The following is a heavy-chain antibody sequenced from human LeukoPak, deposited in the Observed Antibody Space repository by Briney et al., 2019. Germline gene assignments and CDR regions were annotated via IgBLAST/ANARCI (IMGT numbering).Heavy chain of an antibody. V-gene: IGHV4-39*07. CDR3: ARGTTYYYDSSGYFYFDY. J-gene: IGHJ4*02. CDR2: IYHSGST. Sequence: PSETLSLTCTVSGGSISSNRYYWGWIRQPPGKGLEWIGYIYHSGSTYYNPSLKSRVTISVDRSKNQFSLKLSSVTAADTAVYYCARGTTYYYDSSGYFYFDYWGQGTLVTVSS. D-gene: IGHD3-22*01. CDR1: GGSISSNRYY.